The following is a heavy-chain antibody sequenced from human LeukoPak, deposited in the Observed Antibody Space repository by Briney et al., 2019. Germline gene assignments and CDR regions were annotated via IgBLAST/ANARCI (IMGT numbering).Heavy chain of an antibody. CDR2: IKEDGSEK. J-gene: IGHJ4*02. D-gene: IGHD4-23*01. CDR1: GFTFSTYW. V-gene: IGHV3-7*03. Sequence: PGGSLRLSCAASGFTFSTYWMSWFRQAPGQGLEWVANIKEDGSEKHYMDSVKGRFTISRDNAKSSLSLQLNSLRAEDTALYYCAREIVGGASAFDYWGQGTLVTVSS. CDR3: AREIVGGASAFDY.